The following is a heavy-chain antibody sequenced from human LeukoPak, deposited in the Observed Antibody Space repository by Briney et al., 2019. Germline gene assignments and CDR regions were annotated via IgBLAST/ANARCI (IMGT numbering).Heavy chain of an antibody. CDR2: ISGSGGST. Sequence: PGGSLRLSCAASGFTFSSYAMSWVRQAPGKGLEWVSAISGSGGSTYYADSVKGRFTISRDNSKNTLYTQMNSLRAEDTAVYYCAKGAIAARLPWYFDLWGRGTLVTVSS. V-gene: IGHV3-23*01. CDR3: AKGAIAARLPWYFDL. J-gene: IGHJ2*01. CDR1: GFTFSSYA. D-gene: IGHD6-6*01.